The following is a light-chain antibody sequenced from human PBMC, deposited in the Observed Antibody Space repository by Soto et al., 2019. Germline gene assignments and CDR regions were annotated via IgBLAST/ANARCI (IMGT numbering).Light chain of an antibody. CDR2: GAS. V-gene: IGKV3-20*01. J-gene: IGKJ2*01. CDR3: QQYGSSPPYT. Sequence: EIVLTQSPGPLSLSPGERATLSCRASQSVSSSYLAWYQQKPGQAPRLLIYGASSRATGIPDRFSGSGSGREFTLTISRLEPEDFAVYYCQQYGSSPPYTFGQGTKLEIK. CDR1: QSVSSSY.